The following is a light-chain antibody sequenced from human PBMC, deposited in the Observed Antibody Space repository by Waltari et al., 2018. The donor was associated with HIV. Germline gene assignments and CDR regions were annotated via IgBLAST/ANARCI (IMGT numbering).Light chain of an antibody. V-gene: IGLV1-44*01. CDR2: GDD. CDR3: AACDDSLNGQVV. CDR1: GSNIGTNT. J-gene: IGLJ3*02. Sequence: HSVLTQPASVSATPGQRVTISCSGSGSNIGTNTVSWSQIFPGTAPKLFIFGDDPRPSGVPDRFSESKSGTSASLTISGLQSEDEATYFCAACDDSLNGQVVFGGGTLLTVL.